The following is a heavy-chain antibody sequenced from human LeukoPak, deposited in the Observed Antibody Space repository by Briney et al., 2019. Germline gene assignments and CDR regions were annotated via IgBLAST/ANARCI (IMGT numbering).Heavy chain of an antibody. CDR2: IHHSGIT. J-gene: IGHJ4*02. CDR3: ASLWFGDLTIDS. Sequence: SETLSLTCAVYRTSFSAYYWTWIRQPPGKGLEWIGEIHHSGITNYNPSLKSRVTISIDTSKNQFSLNLSSVTVADTAVYYCASLWFGDLTIDSWGQGTLVTVSS. V-gene: IGHV4-34*01. D-gene: IGHD3-10*01. CDR1: RTSFSAYY.